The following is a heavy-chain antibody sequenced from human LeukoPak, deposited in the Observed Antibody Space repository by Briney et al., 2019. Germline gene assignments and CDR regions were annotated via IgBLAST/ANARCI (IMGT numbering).Heavy chain of an antibody. Sequence: SETLSLTCAVYGGSFSGYYWSWIRQPPGKGLEWIGEINHSGSTNYNPSLKSRVTISVDTSKNQFSLKLSSVTAADTAVYYCVVGGRGNALFRYWGQGTLVTVSS. J-gene: IGHJ4*02. CDR1: GGSFSGYY. CDR3: VVGGRGNALFRY. D-gene: IGHD4-23*01. V-gene: IGHV4-34*01. CDR2: INHSGST.